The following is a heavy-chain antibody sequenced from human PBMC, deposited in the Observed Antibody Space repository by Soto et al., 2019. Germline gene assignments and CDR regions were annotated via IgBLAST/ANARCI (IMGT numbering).Heavy chain of an antibody. CDR3: ARDLILLGRNWIDF. D-gene: IGHD3-10*01. V-gene: IGHV1-8*01. CDR2: VNPNCGKT. Sequence: ASVKVSCKASGYTFTNYDINWVRQAPGQGLEWMGWVNPNCGKTGYAQKFQGRVTITANKSTSTAYMELSSLRSEDTAVYYCARDLILLGRNWIDFSGQGTLVTVSS. J-gene: IGHJ5*01. CDR1: GYTFTNYD.